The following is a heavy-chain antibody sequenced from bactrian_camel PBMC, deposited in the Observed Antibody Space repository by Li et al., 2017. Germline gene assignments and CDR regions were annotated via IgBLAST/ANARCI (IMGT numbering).Heavy chain of an antibody. CDR3: AAGSPILYGGNCPLQSEYNY. V-gene: IGHV3S1*01. D-gene: IGHD6*01. CDR2: IYNGGSRP. Sequence: HVQLVESGGGSVQAGGSLRLSCATSGVANGRHCLGWFRQAPGKEREGVAVIYNGGSRPSYADSVKGRFTISQDNAKNTLYLQMNSLKAEDTAMYYCAAGSPILYGGNCPLQSEYNYWGQGTQVTVS. CDR1: GVANGRHC. J-gene: IGHJ4*01.